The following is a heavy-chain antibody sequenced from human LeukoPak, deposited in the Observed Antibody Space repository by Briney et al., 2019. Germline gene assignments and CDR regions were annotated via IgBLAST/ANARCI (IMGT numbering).Heavy chain of an antibody. J-gene: IGHJ4*02. CDR1: GYTFTSYY. Sequence: ASVKVSCMASGYTFTSYYMHWVRQAPGQGLEWMGIINPSGGSTSYAQKFQGRVTMTRDTSTSTVYMELSSLRSEDTAVYYCARDSIRNNALDYWGQGTLVTVSS. D-gene: IGHD1/OR15-1a*01. V-gene: IGHV1-46*01. CDR2: INPSGGST. CDR3: ARDSIRNNALDY.